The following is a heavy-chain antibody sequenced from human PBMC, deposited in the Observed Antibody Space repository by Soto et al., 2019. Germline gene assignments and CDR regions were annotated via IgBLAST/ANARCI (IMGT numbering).Heavy chain of an antibody. V-gene: IGHV4-59*01. CDR2: IYYSGST. J-gene: IGHJ6*02. CDR1: GGSISSYY. CDR3: ARLYDFWSGYSSLEYYYSGTTV. D-gene: IGHD3-3*01. Sequence: SETLSLTCTVSGGSISSYYWSWIRQPPGKGLEWIGYIYYSGSTNYNPSLKSRVTISVDTSKNQFSLKLSSVTAADTAVYYCARLYDFWSGYSSLEYYYSGTTVWPQGTIVSV.